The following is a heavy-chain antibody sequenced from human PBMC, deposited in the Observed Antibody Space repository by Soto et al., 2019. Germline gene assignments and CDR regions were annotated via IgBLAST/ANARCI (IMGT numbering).Heavy chain of an antibody. CDR1: GGSFSGYY. J-gene: IGHJ5*02. D-gene: IGHD1-20*01. CDR2: INHSGST. V-gene: IGHV4-34*01. CDR3: ARGHSDRVLAGGINPTDNSWFDP. Sequence: PSETLSLTCAVYGGSFSGYYWSWIRQPPGKGLEWIGEINHSGSTNYNPSLKSRVTISVDTSKNQFSLKLSSVTAADTAVYYCARGHSDRVLAGGINPTDNSWFDPWGQGTLVTVSS.